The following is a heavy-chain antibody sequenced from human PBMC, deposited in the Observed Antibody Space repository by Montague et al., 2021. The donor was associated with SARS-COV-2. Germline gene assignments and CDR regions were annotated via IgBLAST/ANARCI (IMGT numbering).Heavy chain of an antibody. J-gene: IGHJ4*02. CDR2: ISTSGNT. V-gene: IGHV4-61*02. CDR1: GGSINSGSYY. CDR3: ARGWPYGDYGRVDY. D-gene: IGHD4-17*01. Sequence: TLSLTCTVSGGSINSGSYYWGWIRQAAGKGLEWIGRISTSGNTKYNTSLKSRVTISVDTSQNQFSLKMYSVTAADTAVYYCARGWPYGDYGRVDYWGQGTLVTVSS.